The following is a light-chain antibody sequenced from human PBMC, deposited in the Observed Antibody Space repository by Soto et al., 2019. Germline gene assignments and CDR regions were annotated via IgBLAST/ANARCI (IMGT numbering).Light chain of an antibody. CDR3: QSYDSSLSGAV. CDR2: GNS. Sequence: QSVLTQPPSVSGAPGQRVTISCTGSSSNIGAGYDVHWYQQLPGTAPKLLIYGNSNRPSGVPDRFSGSKSGTSASLALTGLQAEAEAEYYCQSYDSSLSGAVFGGGTQLTVL. J-gene: IGLJ7*01. V-gene: IGLV1-40*01. CDR1: SSNIGAGYD.